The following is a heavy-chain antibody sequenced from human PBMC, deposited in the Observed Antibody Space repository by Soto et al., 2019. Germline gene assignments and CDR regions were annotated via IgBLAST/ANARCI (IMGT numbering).Heavy chain of an antibody. Sequence: QVQLEQSGAEVKKPGASVKVSCKVSGYTFTNYYLHWVRQAPGQGLEWMGWINPNSGGTSYAQKFQGWPTMTRYTHISTAYIELNRLTSADTAISYCARVLGGIPIFAYWGQGTLVTVSS. CDR3: ARVLGGIPIFAY. CDR2: INPNSGGT. V-gene: IGHV1-2*04. CDR1: GYTFTNYY. D-gene: IGHD1-26*01. J-gene: IGHJ4*02.